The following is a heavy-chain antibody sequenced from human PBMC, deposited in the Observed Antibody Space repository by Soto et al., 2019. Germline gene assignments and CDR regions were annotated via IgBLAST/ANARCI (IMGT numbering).Heavy chain of an antibody. V-gene: IGHV1-69*08. CDR3: ARDLGFEMATLRGLDY. CDR1: GGTFSSYT. Sequence: QVQLVQSGAEVKKPGSSVKVSCKASGGTFSSYTISWVRQAPGQGLEWMGRIIPILGIANYAQKFQGRVTNTTDKARSRDYRELSGLRSEDTAVYYCARDLGFEMATLRGLDYWGQGTLVTVSS. D-gene: IGHD5-12*01. CDR2: IIPILGIA. J-gene: IGHJ4*02.